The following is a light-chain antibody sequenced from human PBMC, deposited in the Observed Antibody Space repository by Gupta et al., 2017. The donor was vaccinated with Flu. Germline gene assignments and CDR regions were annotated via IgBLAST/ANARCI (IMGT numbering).Light chain of an antibody. J-gene: IGKJ2*01. V-gene: IGKV3-11*01. Sequence: EIVLPQSPATLSLSPGERATLSCRASQSVGTYLAWYQQKPGQTPRLLIYDASNRATGSPARFSGSGSGTDFTLTISSLEPEDFAVYYCQKRSNWPPYTFGQGTRLEI. CDR3: QKRSNWPPYT. CDR2: DAS. CDR1: QSVGTY.